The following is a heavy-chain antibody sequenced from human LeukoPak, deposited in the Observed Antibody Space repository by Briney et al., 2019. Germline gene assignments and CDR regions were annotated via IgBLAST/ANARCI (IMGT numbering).Heavy chain of an antibody. CDR1: GFTFSSYS. CDR2: ISSSSRSI. J-gene: IGHJ4*02. CDR3: ARTHGTLTGTGFDS. V-gene: IGHV3-21*01. D-gene: IGHD1-20*01. Sequence: KPGGSLRLSCAASGFTFSSYSMNWVRQAPGKGLEWVSSISSSSRSIFYADSVRGRFTTSRDNAKNSLFLQMNSLRAEDTAVYYCARTHGTLTGTGFDSWGQGSLVTVSS.